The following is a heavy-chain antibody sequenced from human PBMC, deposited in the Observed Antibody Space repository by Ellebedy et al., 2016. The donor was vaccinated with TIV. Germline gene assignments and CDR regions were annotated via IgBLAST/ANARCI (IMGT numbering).Heavy chain of an antibody. CDR1: GGSFSHYF. CDR2: ISDRGTT. V-gene: IGHV4-34*01. Sequence: SETLSLXCAVYGGSFSHYFWSWIRQPPGKGLEWIASISDRGTTYYNPSLKSRATISLDTSKNQFSLRLNSLTAADTAIYYCARELRWFEEPRYDHWGQGTQVIVSS. J-gene: IGHJ4*02. D-gene: IGHD3-10*01. CDR3: ARELRWFEEPRYDH.